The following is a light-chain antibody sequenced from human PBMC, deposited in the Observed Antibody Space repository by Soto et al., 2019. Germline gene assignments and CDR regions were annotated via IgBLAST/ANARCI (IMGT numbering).Light chain of an antibody. J-gene: IGLJ2*01. CDR2: DVS. Sequence: QSALTQPASVSGSPGQSVTISCTGTSSDVGGYNYVSWYQQHPGKAPKLMIYDVSNRPSGVSNRFSGSKSGNTASLTISGLQADDEADYYCSSYTSSSTSVVFGAGTKLTVL. V-gene: IGLV2-14*01. CDR3: SSYTSSSTSVV. CDR1: SSDVGGYNY.